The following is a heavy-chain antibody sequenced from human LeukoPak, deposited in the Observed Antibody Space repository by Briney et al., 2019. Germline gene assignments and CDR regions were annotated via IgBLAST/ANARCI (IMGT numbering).Heavy chain of an antibody. V-gene: IGHV4-34*01. J-gene: IGHJ4*02. CDR1: GGSFSAYY. D-gene: IGHD3-22*01. CDR2: INHSGST. CDR3: ARGQRITMTD. Sequence: SETLSLTCAVYGGSFSAYYWSWIRQPPGKGLEWIGEINHSGSTNYNPSLKSRVAISVGTSRNQFSLRLSSVTAADTAVYYCARGQRITMTDWGQGTLVTVSS.